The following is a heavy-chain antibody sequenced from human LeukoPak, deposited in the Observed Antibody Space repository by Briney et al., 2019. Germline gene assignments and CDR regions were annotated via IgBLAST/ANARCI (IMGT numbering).Heavy chain of an antibody. Sequence: PSETLSLTCAVYGGSFSGYYWSWIRQPPGKGLEWIGEINHSGSTNYNPSLKSRVTMSVDTSKNQFSLKLSSVTAADTAVYYCARESPDFWSGFYYYYGMDVWGQGTTVTVSS. CDR3: ARESPDFWSGFYYYYGMDV. D-gene: IGHD3-3*01. CDR2: INHSGST. V-gene: IGHV4-34*01. CDR1: GGSFSGYY. J-gene: IGHJ6*02.